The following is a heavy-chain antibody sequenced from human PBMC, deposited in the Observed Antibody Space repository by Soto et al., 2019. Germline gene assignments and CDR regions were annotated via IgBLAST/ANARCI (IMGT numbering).Heavy chain of an antibody. D-gene: IGHD1-26*01. J-gene: IGHJ4*02. CDR3: TTDSGMSPYSFDY. CDR2: IMSKTDGGTT. Sequence: GGSLRLSCATSGFTFSKAGVGWVRQAPGKGLEWVGRIMSKTDGGTTDYAAPVKGRFTISRDDSKSTLYLQMNSLKTEDTAFYYCTTDSGMSPYSFDYWGQGTLVTVSS. CDR1: GFTFSKAG. V-gene: IGHV3-15*01.